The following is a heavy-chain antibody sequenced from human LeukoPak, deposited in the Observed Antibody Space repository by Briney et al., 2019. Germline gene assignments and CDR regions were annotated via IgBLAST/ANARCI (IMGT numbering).Heavy chain of an antibody. D-gene: IGHD3-22*01. V-gene: IGHV3-72*01. J-gene: IGHJ3*02. Sequence: PGGSLRPFCEVSGLSFSDYYIDWVRQAPGRGLEWVGRTRNKAKGHTTEYAASLEGRFTISRDGSKNSVYLQMNSLKIEDTAVYYCTRVGYYDRNGHYIDALDIWGQGTWVTVSS. CDR2: TRNKAKGHTT. CDR1: GLSFSDYY. CDR3: TRVGYYDRNGHYIDALDI.